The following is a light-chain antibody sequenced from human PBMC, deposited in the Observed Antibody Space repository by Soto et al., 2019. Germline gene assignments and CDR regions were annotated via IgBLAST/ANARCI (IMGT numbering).Light chain of an antibody. J-gene: IGLJ3*02. CDR3: ASWDDSLSAQV. CDR2: TNS. V-gene: IGLV1-47*02. Sequence: QSVLTQPPSASGTPGQRVTISCSGSRSNIGSNYVYWYQQLSGTAPKLLIYTNSQRPSGVPDRFSGSKSGTSASLAISGLRSEDEADYYCASWDDSLSAQVFGAGTQLTVL. CDR1: RSNIGSNY.